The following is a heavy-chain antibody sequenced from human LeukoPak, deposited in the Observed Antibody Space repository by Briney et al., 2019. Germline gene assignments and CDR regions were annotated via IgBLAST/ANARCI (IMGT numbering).Heavy chain of an antibody. D-gene: IGHD1-26*01. CDR1: GGSISSSSYY. J-gene: IGHJ4*02. CDR2: IYYSGST. CDR3: ARHRGSYPFDY. V-gene: IGHV4-39*01. Sequence: SETLSLTCTDSGGSISSSSYYWGWIRQPPGEGLEWIGSIYYSGSTYYNPSLKSRVTISVDTSKNQFSLKLSSVTAADTAVYYCARHRGSYPFDYWGQGTLVTVSS.